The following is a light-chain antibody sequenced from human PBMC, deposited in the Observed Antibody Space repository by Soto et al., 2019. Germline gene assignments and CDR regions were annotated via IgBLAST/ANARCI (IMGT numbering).Light chain of an antibody. CDR2: AAS. CDR3: QKYNSAPPT. Sequence: DLQMTQSPSSLSASVGARVTITCRASQGISNYLAWYQQKPGKVPKLLIYAASTLQSGVPSRFSGSGSGTDFTLTISSLQPEDVATYFCQKYNSAPPTFGQGTQGGYQ. J-gene: IGKJ1*01. V-gene: IGKV1-27*01. CDR1: QGISNY.